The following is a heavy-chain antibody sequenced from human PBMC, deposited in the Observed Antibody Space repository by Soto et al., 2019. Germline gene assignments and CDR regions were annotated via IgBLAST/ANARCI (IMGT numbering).Heavy chain of an antibody. D-gene: IGHD2-8*01. J-gene: IGHJ3*01. V-gene: IGHV3-66*01. CDR1: GFSVSNNF. CDR3: ARDGGPRRTNGV. Sequence: EVQLVESGGGLVQPGGSLTLSCTASGFSVSNNFMKWVRQAPGKGLEWVSLIFSGGDTRYAEFVRGRFTISRDNSKNTVYLQMNRLRVEDAAVYYSARDGGPRRTNGVWVQGPMVTVSS. CDR2: IFSGGDT.